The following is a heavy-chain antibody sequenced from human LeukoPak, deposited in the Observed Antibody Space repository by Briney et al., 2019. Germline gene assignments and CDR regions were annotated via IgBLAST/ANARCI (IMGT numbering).Heavy chain of an antibody. CDR1: GGSISSYY. CDR2: IYYSGST. CDR3: ASGYSSSWYSDYYYYMDV. D-gene: IGHD6-13*01. Sequence: SETLSLTCTVSGGSISSYYWSWIRQPPGKGLEWIGYIYYSGSTNYNPSLKSRVTISVDTSKNQFSLKLSSVTAADTAVYYCASGYSSSWYSDYYYYMDVWGKGTTVTVSS. J-gene: IGHJ6*03. V-gene: IGHV4-59*01.